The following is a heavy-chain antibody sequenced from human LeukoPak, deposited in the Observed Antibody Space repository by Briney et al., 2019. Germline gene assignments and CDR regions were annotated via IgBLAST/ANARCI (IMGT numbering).Heavy chain of an antibody. CDR2: IYPGESDT. CDR1: GYSFTSYW. J-gene: IGHJ3*02. Sequence: GEALQISCKGSGYSFTSYWIGWGRQVPGKGLEWMGSIYPGESDTRYSPSFQGQVTISAHQSISTAYLQWSSLKASDTAMYYCARALTYDSSGQDDAFDIWGQGTMVTVSS. CDR3: ARALTYDSSGQDDAFDI. V-gene: IGHV5-51*01. D-gene: IGHD3-22*01.